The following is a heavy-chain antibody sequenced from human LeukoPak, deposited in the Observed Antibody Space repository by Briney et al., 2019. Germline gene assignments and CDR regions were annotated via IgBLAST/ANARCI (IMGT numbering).Heavy chain of an antibody. CDR3: TRAPYSSGWYTVDF. CDR1: GFTFSSNA. D-gene: IGHD6-19*01. Sequence: GGSLRLSCATSGFTFSSNAMNWVRQAPGKGLEWVSSISMSSTYIYYADSVKGRFTISRDNAKNSLYLQMDSLRDEDTAVYYCTRAPYSSGWYTVDFWGQGTLVTVSS. CDR2: ISMSSTYI. V-gene: IGHV3-21*01. J-gene: IGHJ4*02.